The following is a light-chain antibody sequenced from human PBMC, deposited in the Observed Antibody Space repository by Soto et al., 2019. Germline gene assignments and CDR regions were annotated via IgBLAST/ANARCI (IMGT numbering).Light chain of an antibody. CDR1: SSDVGSYNL. CDR3: CSYAGSHWV. Sequence: QSVLTQPASVSGSPGQSXTISCTGTSSDVGSYNLVSWYQQHPGKAPKLMIYEGSKRPSGVSNRFSGSKSGNTASLTISGLQAEDEADYYCCSYAGSHWVFGGGTKLTVL. J-gene: IGLJ3*02. CDR2: EGS. V-gene: IGLV2-23*01.